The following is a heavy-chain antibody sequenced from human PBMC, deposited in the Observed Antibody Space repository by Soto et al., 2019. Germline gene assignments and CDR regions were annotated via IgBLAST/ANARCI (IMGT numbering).Heavy chain of an antibody. CDR2: IYYSGST. CDR3: AGGYYYFYYFDY. D-gene: IGHD3-22*01. Sequence: TLSLTCTVSGGSISSGGYYWSWLRQHPGKGLEWIGYIYYSGSTYNNPSLKSRVTISVDTSKNQFSLKLSSVTAADTAVYYFAGGYYYFYYFDYWGQGTLVTVSS. CDR1: GGSISSGGYY. V-gene: IGHV4-31*03. J-gene: IGHJ4*02.